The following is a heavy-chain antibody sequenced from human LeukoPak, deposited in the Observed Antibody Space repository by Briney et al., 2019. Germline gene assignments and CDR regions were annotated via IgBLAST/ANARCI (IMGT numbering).Heavy chain of an antibody. Sequence: SETLSLTCTVSGGSISSYYWSWIRQPPGKGLEWIGYIYTSGSTNYNPSLKSRVTISVDTSKNQFSLKLSSVTAADTAVYYCARQAEQLHFDYWGQGTLVTVSS. CDR2: IYTSGST. J-gene: IGHJ4*02. CDR3: ARQAEQLHFDY. D-gene: IGHD6-6*01. CDR1: GGSISSYY. V-gene: IGHV4-4*09.